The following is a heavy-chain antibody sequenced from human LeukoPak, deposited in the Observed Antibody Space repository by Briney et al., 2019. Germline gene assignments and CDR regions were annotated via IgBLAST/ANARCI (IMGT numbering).Heavy chain of an antibody. J-gene: IGHJ4*02. D-gene: IGHD1-14*01. Sequence: GGSLRLSCAASGFTFNSYSMNWVCQAPGKGLEWVSSISSSSSYIYYADSVKGRFTISRDNAKNSLYLQMNSLRAEDTAVYYCARVRRESGGLDYWGQGTLVTVSS. CDR2: ISSSSSYI. CDR3: ARVRRESGGLDY. V-gene: IGHV3-21*01. CDR1: GFTFNSYS.